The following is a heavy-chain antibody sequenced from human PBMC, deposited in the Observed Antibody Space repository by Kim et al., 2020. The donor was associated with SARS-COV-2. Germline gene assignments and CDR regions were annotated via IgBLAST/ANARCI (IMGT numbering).Heavy chain of an antibody. CDR3: ARGSSSGYRPTFDY. D-gene: IGHD3-22*01. J-gene: IGHJ4*02. V-gene: IGHV1-18*01. Sequence: AQKLQGRVTMTTDTSTSTAYMGLRSLGSDDTAVYYCARGSSSGYRPTFDYWGQGTLVTVSS.